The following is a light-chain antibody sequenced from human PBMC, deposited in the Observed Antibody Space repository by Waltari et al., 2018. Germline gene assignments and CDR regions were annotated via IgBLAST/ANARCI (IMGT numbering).Light chain of an antibody. J-gene: IGKJ1*01. V-gene: IGKV3-20*01. CDR3: QHYVRLPGT. CDR1: HSVTRA. CDR2: RAS. Sequence: EILLTHSPGTLSLSPGERATLSCRALHSVTRALTWYQQKPGQAPRLLIYRASNRATGIPDRFSGSGSGTDFSLTISRLEPEDFAVYYCQHYVRLPGTFGQGTKVEIK.